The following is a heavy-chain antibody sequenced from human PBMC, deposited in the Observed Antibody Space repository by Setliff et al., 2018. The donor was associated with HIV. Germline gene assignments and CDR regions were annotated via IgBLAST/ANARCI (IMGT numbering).Heavy chain of an antibody. V-gene: IGHV4-39*01. Sequence: SETLSLTCTVSGASISGSSYYWAWIRQPPGKGLEWIGSIYYSGSTYYNPSLKSRVTISVDTSKNQFSLKLSSVTAADTAVYYCATYSSSWPDYWGQGTLVTVSS. CDR1: GASISGSSYY. CDR3: ATYSSSWPDY. CDR2: IYYSGST. J-gene: IGHJ4*02. D-gene: IGHD6-13*01.